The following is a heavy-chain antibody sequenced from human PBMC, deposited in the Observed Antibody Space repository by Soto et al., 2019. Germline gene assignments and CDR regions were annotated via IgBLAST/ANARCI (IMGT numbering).Heavy chain of an antibody. J-gene: IGHJ5*02. CDR3: ARVSGNYYGSGSYYNVVYWFDP. CDR1: GGPISSYH. D-gene: IGHD3-10*01. V-gene: IGHV4-59*01. Sequence: SGTPSLTRTFSGGPISSYHRRWVRQPPGEGLGWVGYIYYSGSTNYNPSLKSRVTISVDTSKNQFSLKLSSVTAADTAVYYCARVSGNYYGSGSYYNVVYWFDPWGQGTLVTVSS. CDR2: IYYSGST.